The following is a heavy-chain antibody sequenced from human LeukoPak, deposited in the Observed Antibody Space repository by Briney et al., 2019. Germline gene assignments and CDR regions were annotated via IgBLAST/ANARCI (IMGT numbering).Heavy chain of an antibody. Sequence: APVKVSCKASGGTFSSYAISWVRQAPGQGLEWMGGIIPIFGTANYAQKFQGRVTITADESTSTAYMELSSLRSEDTAVYYCARVGAAAGIDYWGQGTLVTVSS. D-gene: IGHD6-13*01. V-gene: IGHV1-69*13. CDR3: ARVGAAAGIDY. J-gene: IGHJ4*02. CDR2: IIPIFGTA. CDR1: GGTFSSYA.